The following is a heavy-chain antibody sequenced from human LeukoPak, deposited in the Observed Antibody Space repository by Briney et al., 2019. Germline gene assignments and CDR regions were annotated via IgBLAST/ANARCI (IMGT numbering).Heavy chain of an antibody. V-gene: IGHV4-4*07. CDR2: IYTSGST. J-gene: IGHJ3*02. CDR3: ARTSLFVFDI. D-gene: IGHD3-16*01. Sequence: PSETLSLTCTVSGGSLSGYYWSWIRQPAGNRLEWIGRIYTSGSTNYNPSLKSRITTSLDTSKNQFSLKLSSVTAADTAVYYCARTSLFVFDIWGQGTMVTVSS. CDR1: GGSLSGYY.